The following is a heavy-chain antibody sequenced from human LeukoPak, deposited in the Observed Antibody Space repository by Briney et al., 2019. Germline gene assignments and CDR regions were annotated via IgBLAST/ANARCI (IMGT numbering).Heavy chain of an antibody. CDR1: GFTFGDFA. CDR3: AREEWDLRYFDY. Sequence: PGGSLRLSCAVSGFTFGDFAMSWVRQAPGKGLGWVAVISYDGSNKYYADSVKGRFTISRDNSKNTLYLQMNSLRAEDTAVYYCAREEWDLRYFDYWGQGTLVTVSS. J-gene: IGHJ4*02. V-gene: IGHV3-30-3*01. D-gene: IGHD1-26*01. CDR2: ISYDGSNK.